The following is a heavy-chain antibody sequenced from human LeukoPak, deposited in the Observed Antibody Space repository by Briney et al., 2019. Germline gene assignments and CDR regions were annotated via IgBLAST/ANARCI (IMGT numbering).Heavy chain of an antibody. J-gene: IGHJ4*02. D-gene: IGHD4-17*01. CDR3: ARFRSTVTTEFDY. V-gene: IGHV3-13*01. CDR2: LGTNGDS. CDR1: GFSFSTYD. Sequence: GGSLRLSCVASGFSFSTYDMYWVRQAAGRGLEWVSALGTNGDSYYLGSVKGRFTISGDNSKNTLYLQMNSLRAEDTAVYYCARFRSTVTTEFDYWGQGTLVTVSS.